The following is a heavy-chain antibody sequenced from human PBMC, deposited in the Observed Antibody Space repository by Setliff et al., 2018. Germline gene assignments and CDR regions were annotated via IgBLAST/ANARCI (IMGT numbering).Heavy chain of an antibody. D-gene: IGHD3-3*01. Sequence: ASVKVSCKASGYTFSNFAISWVRQAPGQGLEWMGWISPHTGNAYYAQKFQGRVTLTTDTSTNTAYIEVRNLRFDDTAIYFCSRLVRFCTKTTCQRLLGDDYWGQGTLVTVSS. CDR1: GYTFSNFA. V-gene: IGHV1-18*01. J-gene: IGHJ4*02. CDR2: ISPHTGNA. CDR3: SRLVRFCTKTTCQRLLGDDY.